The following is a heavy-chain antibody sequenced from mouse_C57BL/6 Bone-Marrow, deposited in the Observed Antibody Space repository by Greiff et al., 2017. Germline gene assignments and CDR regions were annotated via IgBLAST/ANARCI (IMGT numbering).Heavy chain of an antibody. V-gene: IGHV14-4*01. CDR2: IDPENGDT. D-gene: IGHD1-1*01. CDR3: TRGGSPFAY. Sequence: EVQLQQSGAELVRPGASVKLSCTASGFNIKDDYMHWVKQRPEQGLEWIGWIDPENGDTEYASKFQGKATITADTSSNTDYLQLSSLTSEDTAVYYCTRGGSPFAYWGQGTLVTVSA. CDR1: GFNIKDDY. J-gene: IGHJ3*01.